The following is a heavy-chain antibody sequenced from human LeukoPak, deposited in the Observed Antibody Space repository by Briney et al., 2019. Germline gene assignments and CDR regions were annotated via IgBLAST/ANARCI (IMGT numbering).Heavy chain of an antibody. CDR3: ARVGRGDHTWGSYYYDH. D-gene: IGHD3-16*01. Sequence: SETLSLTCTVSGDSISSYHWSWIRQPPGKGLEWIGYISYSGSTNYNPSLKSRVTISVDTSKNQFSLKLSPVTAADTAVYYCARVGRGDHTWGSYYYDHWGQGTLVTVSS. J-gene: IGHJ4*02. CDR1: GDSISSYH. CDR2: ISYSGST. V-gene: IGHV4-59*01.